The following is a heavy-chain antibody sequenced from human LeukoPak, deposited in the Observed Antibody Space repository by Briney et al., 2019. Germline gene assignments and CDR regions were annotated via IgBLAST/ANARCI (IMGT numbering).Heavy chain of an antibody. D-gene: IGHD3-10*01. CDR3: ARALRITMVRGRTYYMDV. CDR2: SRNKVNTYTT. V-gene: IGHV3-72*01. Sequence: GGSLRLSCAASGFTFSSYSMNWVRQAPGKGLEWVGRSRNKVNTYTTEYAASVKGRFTISRDDSKNSLYLQMNSLKTEDTAVYYCARALRITMVRGRTYYMDVWGKGTTVTVSS. CDR1: GFTFSSYS. J-gene: IGHJ6*03.